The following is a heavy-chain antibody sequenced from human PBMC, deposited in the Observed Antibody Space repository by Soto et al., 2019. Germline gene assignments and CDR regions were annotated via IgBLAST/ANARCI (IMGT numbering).Heavy chain of an antibody. V-gene: IGHV1-2*04. CDR2: INPNSGGT. CDR1: GYTFTGYH. Sequence: ASVKVSCKASGYTFTGYHMHWVRQAPGQGLEWMGWINPNSGGTNYAQKFQGWVTMTRDTSISTAYMELRRLRSDDTAVYYCAREGGGLRLYYDFWSGYPYYGMDVWGQGTTVTVSS. J-gene: IGHJ6*02. CDR3: AREGGGLRLYYDFWSGYPYYGMDV. D-gene: IGHD3-3*01.